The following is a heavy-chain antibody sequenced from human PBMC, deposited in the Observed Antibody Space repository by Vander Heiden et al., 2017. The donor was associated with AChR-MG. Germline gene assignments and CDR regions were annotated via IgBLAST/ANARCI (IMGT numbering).Heavy chain of an antibody. J-gene: IGHJ3*02. D-gene: IGHD1-26*01. Sequence: QVQLGQPGSALKKPGASVKVSCKASGYTCTSYAMNWVRRAPGQGLEWMGWINTNTGNPTYAQGFTGRFVFSLDTSVSTAYLQISSLKAEDTAVYYCARVGWELLPWAFDIWGQGTMVTVSS. CDR1: GYTCTSYA. CDR2: INTNTGNP. CDR3: ARVGWELLPWAFDI. V-gene: IGHV7-4-1*02.